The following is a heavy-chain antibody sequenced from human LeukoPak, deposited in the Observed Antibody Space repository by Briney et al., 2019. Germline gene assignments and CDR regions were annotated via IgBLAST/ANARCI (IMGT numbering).Heavy chain of an antibody. D-gene: IGHD3-9*01. Sequence: PSETLSLTCTASGGSISSYYWSWIRQPPGKGLEWIGYIYYSGSTNYNPSLKSRVTISVDTSKNQFSLKLSSVTAADTAVYYCARHYFRGRGGMDVWGQGTTVTVSS. V-gene: IGHV4-59*08. CDR3: ARHYFRGRGGMDV. CDR1: GGSISSYY. CDR2: IYYSGST. J-gene: IGHJ6*02.